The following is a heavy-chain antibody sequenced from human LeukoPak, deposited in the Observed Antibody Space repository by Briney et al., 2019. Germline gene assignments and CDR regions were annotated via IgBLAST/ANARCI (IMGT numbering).Heavy chain of an antibody. Sequence: PSETLSLTCTVSGGSISSYYWSWIRQPPGKGLEWIGYIYYSGSTNYNPSLKSRVTISVDTSKNQFSLKLSSVTAADTAVYYCARGRGLTGCPNFDYWGQGTLVTGSS. CDR3: ARGRGLTGCPNFDY. D-gene: IGHD7-27*01. V-gene: IGHV4-59*08. CDR1: GGSISSYY. J-gene: IGHJ4*02. CDR2: IYYSGST.